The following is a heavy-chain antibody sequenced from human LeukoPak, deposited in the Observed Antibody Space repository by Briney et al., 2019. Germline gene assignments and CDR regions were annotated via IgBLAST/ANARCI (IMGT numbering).Heavy chain of an antibody. J-gene: IGHJ4*02. Sequence: GESLKISCKGSGYSFTSYWIGWVRQMPGKGLEWMGSISPGDSNPRYSPSFQGQVTISVDKSTSTAHLQWSSLKVSDTAIYYCARPRIAAAGSDTGSYYFDYWGQGALVTVSS. CDR1: GYSFTSYW. V-gene: IGHV5-51*01. CDR3: ARPRIAAAGSDTGSYYFDY. CDR2: ISPGDSNP. D-gene: IGHD6-13*01.